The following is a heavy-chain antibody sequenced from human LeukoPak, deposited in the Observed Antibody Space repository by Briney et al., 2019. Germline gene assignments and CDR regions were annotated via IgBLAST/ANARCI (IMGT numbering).Heavy chain of an antibody. Sequence: GGSLRLSCVASGFTFSTYDMNWVRQAPGKGLEWVSAITSTSNHINYADSVKGRFTISRDSANNSLYLQMNSLRAEDTAVYYCARDPEWELLYFDYWGQGTLVTVSS. CDR3: ARDPEWELLYFDY. CDR2: ITSTSNHI. CDR1: GFTFSTYD. J-gene: IGHJ4*02. V-gene: IGHV3-21*01. D-gene: IGHD1-26*01.